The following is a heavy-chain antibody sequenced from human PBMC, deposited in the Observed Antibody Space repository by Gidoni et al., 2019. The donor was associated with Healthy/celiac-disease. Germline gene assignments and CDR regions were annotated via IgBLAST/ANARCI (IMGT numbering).Heavy chain of an antibody. V-gene: IGHV1-69*06. CDR3: AQWDGQREHRHRGGAFDI. D-gene: IGHD1-1*01. CDR1: GGTFSSYA. Sequence: QVQLVQSGAEVKKPGSSVKVSCKASGGTFSSYAIGWVRQAPGQGLEWMGGIIPIFGTANYAQKSQGRVRIAADKSTSTAYMELSSRRSEDKAVYYCAQWDGQREHRHRGGAFDIWGKGTMVTVSS. CDR2: IIPIFGTA. J-gene: IGHJ3*02.